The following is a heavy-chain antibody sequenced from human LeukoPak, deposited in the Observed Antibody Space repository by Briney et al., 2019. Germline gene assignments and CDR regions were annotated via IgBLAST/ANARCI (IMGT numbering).Heavy chain of an antibody. CDR2: ISYDGSSK. D-gene: IGHD4-17*01. CDR1: GFTFSSFG. CDR3: ARGTMTPYTYYFDY. V-gene: IGHV3-30*03. J-gene: IGHJ4*02. Sequence: PGGSLRLSCAASGFTFSSFGMHWVRQAPGKGLEWVAGISYDGSSKYYADSVKGRFTISRDNSRNTVSPQMTSLRAEDTAVYYCARGTMTPYTYYFDYWGQGTLVTVSS.